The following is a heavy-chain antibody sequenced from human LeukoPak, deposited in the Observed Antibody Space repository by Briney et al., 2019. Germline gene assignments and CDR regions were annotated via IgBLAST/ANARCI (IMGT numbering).Heavy chain of an antibody. CDR1: GFTFSSYA. J-gene: IGHJ4*02. Sequence: GGSLRLSCAASGFTFSSYAMHWVRQAPGKGLEWVAVISYGGSNKYYADSVKGRFTIPRDNSKNTLYLQMNSLRAEDTAVYYCARALPGYSYGIDYWGQGTLVTVSS. D-gene: IGHD5-18*01. CDR2: ISYGGSNK. CDR3: ARALPGYSYGIDY. V-gene: IGHV3-30*04.